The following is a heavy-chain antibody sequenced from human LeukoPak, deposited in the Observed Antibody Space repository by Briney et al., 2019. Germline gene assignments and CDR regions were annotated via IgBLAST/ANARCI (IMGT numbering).Heavy chain of an antibody. CDR3: ARERPLDYYDSSGYYPFDY. V-gene: IGHV4-4*02. J-gene: IGHJ4*02. CDR1: GGSISSSNW. D-gene: IGHD3-22*01. Sequence: SETLSLTCAVSGGSISSSNWWNWVRQTPGKGLEWIGEIYHRGNTHYNPSLKSRVTISVDTSKNQFSLKLSSVTAADTAVYYCARERPLDYYDSSGYYPFDYWGQGTLVTVSS. CDR2: IYHRGNT.